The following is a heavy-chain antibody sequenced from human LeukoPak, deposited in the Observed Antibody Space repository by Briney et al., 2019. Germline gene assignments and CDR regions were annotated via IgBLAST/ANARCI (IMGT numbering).Heavy chain of an antibody. CDR2: IKGDGIST. CDR1: GFDFSSNW. D-gene: IGHD1-26*01. CDR3: AKGGKWDVTPFDY. V-gene: IGHV3-74*01. J-gene: IGHJ4*02. Sequence: GGSLRLSCAASGFDFSSNWMHWVRHAPGQGLVWVSRIKGDGISTNYADSVKGRSTISRDIAKNTLYLQMNSLRAEDTGVYYCAKGGKWDVTPFDYWGQGTLVTVSS.